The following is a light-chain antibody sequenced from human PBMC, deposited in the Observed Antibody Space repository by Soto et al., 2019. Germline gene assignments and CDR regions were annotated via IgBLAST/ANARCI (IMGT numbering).Light chain of an antibody. CDR2: RNN. V-gene: IGLV1-47*01. CDR3: AAWGNSLSGVV. CDR1: SSNIGSNY. J-gene: IGLJ2*01. Sequence: QSVLTQPPSASGTPGQRVTISCSGSSSNIGSNYVYWYQQLPGTAPKLLIYRNNQRPSGVPDRFSGSKSGTSASLAISGLRSEDEADYYCAAWGNSLSGVVFGGGTKLTVL.